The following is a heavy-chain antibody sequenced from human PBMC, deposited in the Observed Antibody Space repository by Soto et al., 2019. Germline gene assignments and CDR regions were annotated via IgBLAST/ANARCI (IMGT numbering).Heavy chain of an antibody. J-gene: IGHJ4*02. CDR2: IYSGGST. Sequence: GGSLRLSCAASGFTVSSNYMSWVRQAPGKGLVWVSVIYSGGSTYYADSVKGRFTISRDNSMNTLYLQMNSRRAEDTAVYYCATAYYYGSGDDYWGQGTLVTVSS. V-gene: IGHV3-66*01. CDR3: ATAYYYGSGDDY. D-gene: IGHD3-10*01. CDR1: GFTVSSNY.